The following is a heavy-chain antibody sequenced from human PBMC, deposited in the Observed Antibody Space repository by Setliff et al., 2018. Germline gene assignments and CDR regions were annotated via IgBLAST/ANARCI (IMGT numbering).Heavy chain of an antibody. CDR1: GFTFTNYW. V-gene: IGHV3-7*01. Sequence: GGSLRLSCAASGFTFTNYWINWVRQAPGKGLEWVANIKQDESEKHYVGSVKGRFTISRDNARNSVYLQMNSLRAEDAAVYYCATRDWYAAFDHWGQGTQVTVSS. CDR3: ATRDWYAAFDH. J-gene: IGHJ4*02. D-gene: IGHD2-21*02. CDR2: IKQDESEK.